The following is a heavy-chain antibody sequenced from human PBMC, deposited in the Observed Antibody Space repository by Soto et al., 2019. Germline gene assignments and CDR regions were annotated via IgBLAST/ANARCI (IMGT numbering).Heavy chain of an antibody. D-gene: IGHD3-10*01. CDR1: GGSISSSYW. Sequence: QEQLQESGPGLVKPSGTLSLTCAVSGGSISSSYWWSWVRQPPGKGLEWIGEIYHSGSTNYNPSLKRRVTISVDKSKNQFSLKLSSVTAADTAVCSCARVSGSYYYGMDVWGQGTTVTVSS. CDR3: ARVSGSYYYGMDV. J-gene: IGHJ6*02. V-gene: IGHV4-4*02. CDR2: IYHSGST.